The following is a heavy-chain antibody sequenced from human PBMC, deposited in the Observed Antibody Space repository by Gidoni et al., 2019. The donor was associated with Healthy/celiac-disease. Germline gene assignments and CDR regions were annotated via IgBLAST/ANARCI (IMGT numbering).Heavy chain of an antibody. CDR1: GGSIRSGGYY. J-gene: IGHJ4*02. CDR2: ICSSGST. D-gene: IGHD3-9*01. Sequence: QLQLQESGPGLVKPSQTLSLTCTVSGGSIRSGGYYWRWIRQHPGKGLEWIGYICSSGSTYYNPSLKSRVTISVDTSKNQFSLKLSSVTAADTAVYYCASRSSLTGYPFDYWGQGTLVTVSS. V-gene: IGHV4-31*03. CDR3: ASRSSLTGYPFDY.